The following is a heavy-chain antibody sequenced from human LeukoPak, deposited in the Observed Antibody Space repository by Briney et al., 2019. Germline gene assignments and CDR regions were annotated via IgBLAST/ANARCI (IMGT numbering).Heavy chain of an antibody. J-gene: IGHJ4*02. V-gene: IGHV3-30*03. CDR3: TRDHSSAYLSYYFDY. Sequence: PGRSLRLSCAASGFAFSTYGMHWVRQAPGKGLEWVAVISYDGSYKYHADSLKGRFTISRDNPKNTFYLQMNSLRPEDTAVYYCTRDHSSAYLSYYFDYWGQGTLVTVSS. D-gene: IGHD3-22*01. CDR1: GFAFSTYG. CDR2: ISYDGSYK.